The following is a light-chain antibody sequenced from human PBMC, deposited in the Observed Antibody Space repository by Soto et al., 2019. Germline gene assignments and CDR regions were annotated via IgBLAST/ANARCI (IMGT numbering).Light chain of an antibody. V-gene: IGKV1-5*03. CDR1: QSVNRW. CDR3: QQYNSYSWT. CDR2: ETS. Sequence: DIQMTQSPSTPSASVGGRVTLTFRASQSVNRWLAWYQQKPGKAPKLLIYETSSLESGVPSRFGGSGSGTEFTLTISSLQPDDFAIYYCQQYNSYSWTFGQGTKVDIK. J-gene: IGKJ1*01.